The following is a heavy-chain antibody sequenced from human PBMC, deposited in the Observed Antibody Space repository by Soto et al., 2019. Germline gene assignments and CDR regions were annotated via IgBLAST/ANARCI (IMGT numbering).Heavy chain of an antibody. J-gene: IGHJ6*02. D-gene: IGHD3-3*01. Sequence: PGGSLRLSCAASGFTFNTYAMTWVRQAPGKGLEWVSLMSESGDGTYYADSVKGRFTFSSDNSQRTRNLQLNCLRAADTAVCYCANNGDFWSCGMDVWGQGTTFTVSS. CDR2: MSESGDGT. CDR1: GFTFNTYA. V-gene: IGHV3-23*01. CDR3: ANNGDFWSCGMDV.